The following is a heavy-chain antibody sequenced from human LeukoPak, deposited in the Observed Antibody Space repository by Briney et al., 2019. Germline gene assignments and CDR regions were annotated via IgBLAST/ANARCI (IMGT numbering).Heavy chain of an antibody. Sequence: ASVKVSCKSSGYTFTSYGISWVRQAPGQGLAWMGWISAYNGNTNYAQKLQGRVTMTTDTSTSTAYMELRSLRSDDTAVYYCARHIVVVTGLDYWGQGTLVTVSS. CDR2: ISAYNGNT. CDR1: GYTFTSYG. CDR3: ARHIVVVTGLDY. V-gene: IGHV1-18*01. J-gene: IGHJ4*02. D-gene: IGHD2-21*02.